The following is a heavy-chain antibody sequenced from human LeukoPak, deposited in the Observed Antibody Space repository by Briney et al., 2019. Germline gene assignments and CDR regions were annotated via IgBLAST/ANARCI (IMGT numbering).Heavy chain of an antibody. V-gene: IGHV4-39*01. J-gene: IGHJ4*02. CDR1: GGSISSSSYY. CDR3: ARGHYSNYVDY. Sequence: SETLSLTCTVSGGSISSSSYYWGWIRQPPGKGLEWIGSIYYSGSTYYNPSLKSRVTISVDTSKNQFSLKLSSVTAADTAVFYCARGHYSNYVDYWGQGTLVTVSS. D-gene: IGHD4-11*01. CDR2: IYYSGST.